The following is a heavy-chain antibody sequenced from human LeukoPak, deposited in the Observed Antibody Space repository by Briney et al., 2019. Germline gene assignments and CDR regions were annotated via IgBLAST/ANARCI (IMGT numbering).Heavy chain of an antibody. CDR1: GGSISSSSYY. CDR3: ASRDYGDYSVDY. Sequence: SETLSLTCTVSGGSISSSSYYWGWIRQPPGKGLEWIGSIYYSASTYYNPSLKSRVTISVDTSKNQFSLKLSSVTAADTAVYYCASRDYGDYSVDYWGQGTLVTVSS. V-gene: IGHV4-39*07. J-gene: IGHJ4*02. D-gene: IGHD4-17*01. CDR2: IYYSAST.